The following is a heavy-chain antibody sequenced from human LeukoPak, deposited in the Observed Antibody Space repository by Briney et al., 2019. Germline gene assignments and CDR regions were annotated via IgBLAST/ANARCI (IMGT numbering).Heavy chain of an antibody. D-gene: IGHD5-24*01. Sequence: SETLSLTCTVSGGSISSHCWSWIRQTPGKQLEWIGYIYHTGITNYNPSLKSRVTISMDTSKNQFSLKLSSMTAADTAVYYCARDRGSKTYNDYYFDFWGRGTLVTVSS. CDR1: GGSISSHC. CDR3: ARDRGSKTYNDYYFDF. CDR2: IYHTGIT. J-gene: IGHJ4*02. V-gene: IGHV4-59*11.